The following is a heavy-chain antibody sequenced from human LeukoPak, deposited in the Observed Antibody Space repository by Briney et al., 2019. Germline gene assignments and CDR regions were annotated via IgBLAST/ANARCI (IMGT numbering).Heavy chain of an antibody. CDR2: IYHSGIT. J-gene: IGHJ4*02. D-gene: IGHD3-22*01. Sequence: SETLSLTCTVSGYSIRSGFYWGWIRQPPGKGLEWIGNIYHSGITYYTPSLKSRVTILVDTSKNQFSLKLSSVTAADAAVYYCARAEVLPDYYDTSGAFEYWGQGTLVTVSS. CDR1: GYSIRSGFY. CDR3: ARAEVLPDYYDTSGAFEY. V-gene: IGHV4-38-2*02.